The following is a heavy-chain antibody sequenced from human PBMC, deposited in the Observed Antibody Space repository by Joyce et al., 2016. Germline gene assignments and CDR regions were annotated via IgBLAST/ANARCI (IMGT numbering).Heavy chain of an antibody. CDR2: ISYDGTSE. D-gene: IGHD4-17*01. V-gene: IGHV3-30*18. Sequence: QVQLVESGGGVVQPGKSVRLSCAGSGFIFGNSGIHWVRQAPGKGLEWVAFISYDGTSELYADSVKGRFTVSRDNSKKTLYLQMDSLRIEDTAVYYCAKDFDAVTYDLWGQGTLVTVSS. CDR3: AKDFDAVTYDL. CDR1: GFIFGNSG. J-gene: IGHJ5*02.